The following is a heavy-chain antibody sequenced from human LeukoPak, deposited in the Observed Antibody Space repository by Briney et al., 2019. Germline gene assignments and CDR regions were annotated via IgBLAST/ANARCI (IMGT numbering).Heavy chain of an antibody. J-gene: IGHJ6*03. D-gene: IGHD2-2*01. CDR1: GFTFSNYA. Sequence: GGSLRLSCAASGFTFSNYAMNWVRQAPGKELECVSAVSGSGGSTYYADSVKGRFTISRDNSKDTLYLQMNSLRAEDTAIYYCAKRGPYCTSVSCYQDTYYYYYMDVWGKGTTVTVSS. CDR2: VSGSGGST. V-gene: IGHV3-23*01. CDR3: AKRGPYCTSVSCYQDTYYYYYMDV.